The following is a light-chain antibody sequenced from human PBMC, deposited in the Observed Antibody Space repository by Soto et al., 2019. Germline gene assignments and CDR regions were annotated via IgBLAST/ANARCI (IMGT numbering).Light chain of an antibody. Sequence: DIHMTQSPATLSASIGDRVAITCRASQSVSIWLAWYQQKPGNAPRLLIYEASSLKSGVPSRFSGSGSGTEFTLTISSLQPDDFATYYCHQYFDYPWMFGQGTKVEIK. CDR1: QSVSIW. CDR3: HQYFDYPWM. V-gene: IGKV1-5*01. J-gene: IGKJ1*01. CDR2: EAS.